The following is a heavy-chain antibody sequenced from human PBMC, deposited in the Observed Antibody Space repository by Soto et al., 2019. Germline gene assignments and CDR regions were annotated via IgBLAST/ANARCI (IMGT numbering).Heavy chain of an antibody. V-gene: IGHV1-69*01. CDR1: GGTFSDYS. D-gene: IGHD1-26*01. J-gene: IGHJ3*02. CDR3: AREEGTRSGDPIDALAI. Sequence: QVQLVQSGAEVKKPGSSVKVSCQTSGGTFSDYSITWVRQAPGQGLEWMGGIIPFLGATNYAHKFPGRVTITADASTSTVYMELSSLRSEDTAVYYCAREEGTRSGDPIDALAIWGRGTMVTVSS. CDR2: IIPFLGAT.